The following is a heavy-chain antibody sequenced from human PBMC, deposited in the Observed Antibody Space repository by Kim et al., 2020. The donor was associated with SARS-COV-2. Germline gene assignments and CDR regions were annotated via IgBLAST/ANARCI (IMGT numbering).Heavy chain of an antibody. J-gene: IGHJ4*02. CDR1: GGSISSSSYY. CDR3: ARLLQPAYTYGDYYFDY. CDR2: IYYSGST. D-gene: IGHD4-17*01. Sequence: SETLSLTCTVSGGSISSSSYYWGWIRQPPGKGLEWIGSIYYSGSTYYNPSLKSRVTISVDTSKNQFSLKLSSVTAADTAVYYCARLLQPAYTYGDYYFDYWGQGTLVTVSS. V-gene: IGHV4-39*01.